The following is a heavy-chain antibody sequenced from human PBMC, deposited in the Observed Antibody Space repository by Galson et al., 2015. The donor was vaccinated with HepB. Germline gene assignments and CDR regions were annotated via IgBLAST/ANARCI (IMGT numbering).Heavy chain of an antibody. CDR3: ARDVAVAGTTPWYFDL. Sequence: SLRLSCAASGFTFSSYWMSWVRQAPGKGLEWVANIKQDGSEKYYVDSVKGRFTISRDNAKNSLYLQMNSLRAEDTAVYYCARDVAVAGTTPWYFDLWGRGTLVTVSS. J-gene: IGHJ2*01. CDR1: GFTFSSYW. D-gene: IGHD6-19*01. V-gene: IGHV3-7*03. CDR2: IKQDGSEK.